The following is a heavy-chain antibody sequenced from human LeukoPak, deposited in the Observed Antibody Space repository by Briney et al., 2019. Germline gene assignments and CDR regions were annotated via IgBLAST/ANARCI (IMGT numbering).Heavy chain of an antibody. CDR2: INHSGST. CDR1: GGSFSGYY. CDR3: ARGAGGIVVFTRPFDY. J-gene: IGHJ4*02. D-gene: IGHD3-22*01. Sequence: SSETLSLTCAVYGGSFSGYYWSWIRQPPGKGLEWIGEINHSGSTNYNPSLKSRVTISVDTSKNQFSLKLSSVTAADTAVYYCARGAGGIVVFTRPFDYWARETLATVS. V-gene: IGHV4-34*01.